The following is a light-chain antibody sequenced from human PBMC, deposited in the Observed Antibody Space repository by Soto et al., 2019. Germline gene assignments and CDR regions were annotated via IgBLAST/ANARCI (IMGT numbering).Light chain of an antibody. V-gene: IGKV1-33*01. CDR3: QQYYNLTIT. CDR2: DAS. J-gene: IGKJ5*01. CDR1: QDISNH. Sequence: DIQRTQSPSSLSASVGDRVTITCQASQDISNHLNWYQQKPGKAPKLLIYDASNLETGVPSRFSGSGSGTDFTVTISSLQTEDFATYSCQQYYNLTITFGQGTRLEIK.